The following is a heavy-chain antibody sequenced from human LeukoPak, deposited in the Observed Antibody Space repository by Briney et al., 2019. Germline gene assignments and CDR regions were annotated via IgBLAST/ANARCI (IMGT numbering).Heavy chain of an antibody. CDR1: GGSISSSSYH. J-gene: IGHJ4*02. V-gene: IGHV4-39*07. Sequence: SETLSLTCTVSGGSISSSSYHWGWIRQPPGKGLEWIGSIDYSGSTYYNPSLKSRITISVDTSKIQFSLKLSSVTAADTAVYYCARYASGIYYRGIDYWGQGTLVTVSS. CDR3: ARYASGIYYRGIDY. D-gene: IGHD1-26*01. CDR2: IDYSGST.